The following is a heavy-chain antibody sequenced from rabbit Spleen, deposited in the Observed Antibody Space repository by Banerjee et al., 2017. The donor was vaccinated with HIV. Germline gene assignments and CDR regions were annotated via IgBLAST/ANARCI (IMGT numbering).Heavy chain of an antibody. CDR2: INIVTGKS. V-gene: IGHV1S45*01. CDR1: GVSLNDKDV. Sequence: EQLEESGGGLVKPEGSLTLTCKASGVSLNDKDVMCWVRQAPGKGLEWIACINIVTGKSVYASWAEGRFIMSRTSSTTVTLQMTSLTAAYTATYFCARDLVAVIGWNFNLWGPGTLVTVS. J-gene: IGHJ4*01. CDR3: ARDLVAVIGWNFNL. D-gene: IGHD1-1*01.